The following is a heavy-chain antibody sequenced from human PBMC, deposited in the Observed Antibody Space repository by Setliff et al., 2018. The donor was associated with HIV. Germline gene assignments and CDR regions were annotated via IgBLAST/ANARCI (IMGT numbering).Heavy chain of an antibody. CDR3: VRHGYYYDFIDI. J-gene: IGHJ3*02. CDR2: IYSSGST. V-gene: IGHV4-4*09. D-gene: IGHD3-22*01. CDR1: GGSISGYY. Sequence: SETLSLTRTVSGGSISGYYWSWIRQSPGKGLEWIGYIYSSGSTNFNPSLKSRVTLSIDTSKNQFSLNLTSMTAADTAVYFCVRHGYYYDFIDIWGQGTVVTVSS.